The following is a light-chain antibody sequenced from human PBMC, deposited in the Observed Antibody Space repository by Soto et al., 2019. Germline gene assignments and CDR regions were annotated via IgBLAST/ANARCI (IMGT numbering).Light chain of an antibody. CDR2: DAS. J-gene: IGKJ2*01. Sequence: DIQVTQSPSSLAVSVGDRVTITCQASRDISVYLNWYQQKPGKPPKLLVFDASNLHTGVPSRFSGSGSGTHFTFTINNLQPEDVATYYCQQYDNLPPYTFGQGTKLEIK. CDR1: RDISVY. CDR3: QQYDNLPPYT. V-gene: IGKV1-33*01.